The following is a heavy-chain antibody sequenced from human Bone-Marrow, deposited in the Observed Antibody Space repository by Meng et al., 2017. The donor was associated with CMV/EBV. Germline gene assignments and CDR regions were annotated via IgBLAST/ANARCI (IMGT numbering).Heavy chain of an antibody. CDR3: ARADVQLEIAH. J-gene: IGHJ4*02. CDR1: GFIFSDYW. D-gene: IGHD1-1*01. V-gene: IGHV3-7*01. Sequence: GESLKISCVASGFIFSDYWMSWVRQAPGKGLEWVANIQQDGSTKNYVGSVKARFTISRDNLRNSVYLQMNSLRDEDSAVYYCARADVQLEIAHWGQGKRVTCSS. CDR2: IQQDGSTK.